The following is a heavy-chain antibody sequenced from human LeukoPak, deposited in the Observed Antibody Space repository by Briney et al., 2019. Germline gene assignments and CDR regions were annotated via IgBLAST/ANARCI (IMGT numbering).Heavy chain of an antibody. CDR3: ARGGPSYSSSWYGGFDY. D-gene: IGHD6-13*01. CDR1: GGSFSGYY. CDR2: INHSGST. Sequence: PSETLSLTCAVYGGSFSGYYWSWIRQPPGKGLEWIGEINHSGSTNYNPSLKSRVTISVDTSKNQFSLKLSSVTAADTAVYYCARGGPSYSSSWYGGFDYWGQGTLVTVSS. J-gene: IGHJ4*02. V-gene: IGHV4-34*01.